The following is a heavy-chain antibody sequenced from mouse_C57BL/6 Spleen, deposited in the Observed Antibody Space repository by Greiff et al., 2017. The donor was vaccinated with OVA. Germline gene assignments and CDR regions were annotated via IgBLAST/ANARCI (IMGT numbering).Heavy chain of an antibody. CDR1: GFSFNTYA. V-gene: IGHV10-1*01. CDR3: VRHVYYGSSYAMDY. D-gene: IGHD1-1*01. CDR2: IRSKSNNYAT. Sequence: DVHLVESGGGLVQPKGSLKLSCAASGFSFNTYAMNWVRQAPGKGLEWVARIRSKSNNYATYYADSVKDRFTISRDDSESMLYLQMNNLKTEDTAMYYCVRHVYYGSSYAMDYWGQGTSVTVSS. J-gene: IGHJ4*01.